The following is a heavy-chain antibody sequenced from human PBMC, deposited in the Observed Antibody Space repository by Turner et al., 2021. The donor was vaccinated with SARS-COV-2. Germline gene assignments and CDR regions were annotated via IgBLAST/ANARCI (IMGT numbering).Heavy chain of an antibody. CDR2: IKQDGSAK. V-gene: IGHV3-7*01. Sequence: EVQLVETGGGLIQPGGSLRLSCAVSGFNFTHSWMSWVRQAPGRGLEWVANIKQDGSAKFYQDSVRGRFTITRDNAKNTLYLQMDSLRAEDTAVYYCAREMDNSGFASWGQGILVSVSS. D-gene: IGHD5-12*01. J-gene: IGHJ5*01. CDR1: GFNFTHSW. CDR3: AREMDNSGFAS.